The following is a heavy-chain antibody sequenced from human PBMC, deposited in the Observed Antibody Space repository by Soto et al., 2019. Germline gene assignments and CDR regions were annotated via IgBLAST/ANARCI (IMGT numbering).Heavy chain of an antibody. J-gene: IGHJ6*02. V-gene: IGHV4-59*01. Sequence: MSLTCTVSGGSISSYYWSWIRQPPGKGLEWIGYIYYSGSTNYNPSLKSRVTISVDTSKNQFSLKLSSVTAADTAVYYCARDLGDCSGGSCSSFMDVWGQGTTVTVSS. CDR2: IYYSGST. CDR1: GGSISSYY. D-gene: IGHD2-15*01. CDR3: ARDLGDCSGGSCSSFMDV.